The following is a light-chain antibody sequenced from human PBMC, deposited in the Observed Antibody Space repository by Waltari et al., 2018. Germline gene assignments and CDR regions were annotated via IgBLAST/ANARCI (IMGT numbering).Light chain of an antibody. CDR3: QQYNSYSRT. J-gene: IGKJ2*01. CDR2: KAS. Sequence: DIQMTQYPSTLSASVGDRVTITCRASQSISSWLAWYQQKPGKAPKLLIYKASSLESGVPSRFSGSGSGTEFTLTIRSLQPDDFATYYCQQYNSYSRTFGQGNKLEI. CDR1: QSISSW. V-gene: IGKV1-5*03.